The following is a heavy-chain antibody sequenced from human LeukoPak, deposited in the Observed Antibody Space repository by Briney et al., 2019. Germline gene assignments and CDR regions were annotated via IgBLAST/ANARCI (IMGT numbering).Heavy chain of an antibody. J-gene: IGHJ4*02. V-gene: IGHV4-4*02. CDR2: IYHSGST. CDR1: GGSISSSNW. CDR3: ARQTTLPGFAGGLGFNY. Sequence: SETLSLTCSVSGGSISSSNWWSWVRQPPGKGLEWIGEIYHSGSTNSNASLKSRVTMSLDTSRNRISLNLTSVTATDTAVYYCARQTTLPGFAGGLGFNYWGPGTLVTVSS. D-gene: IGHD1-1*01.